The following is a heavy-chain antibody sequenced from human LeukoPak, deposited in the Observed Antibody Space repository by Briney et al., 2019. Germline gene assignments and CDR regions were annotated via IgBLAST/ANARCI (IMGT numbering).Heavy chain of an antibody. CDR3: ARETTGAGTARPFDY. D-gene: IGHD6-13*01. CDR2: IYSSGST. V-gene: IGHV4-4*07. Sequence: SETLFLTCTVSGGSISNFYWSWIRQPAGKTLEWIGRIYSSGSTNYNPSLKSRVTMSLDTSKNQFSLRLSSVTAADTAVYFCARETTGAGTARPFDYWGQGTLVTVSS. J-gene: IGHJ4*02. CDR1: GGSISNFY.